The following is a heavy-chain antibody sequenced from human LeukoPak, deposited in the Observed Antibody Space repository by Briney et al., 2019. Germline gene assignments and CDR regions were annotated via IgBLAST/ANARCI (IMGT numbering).Heavy chain of an antibody. Sequence: PGGSLRLSCAASGFTFSSYWMHWARQAPGKGLVWVSRINSDGRSTNYADSVKGRFTISRDNSKNTLYLQMNSLRAEDTAVYYCAKGGLGCSGGSCYSSHFDYWGQGTLVTVSS. CDR3: AKGGLGCSGGSCYSSHFDY. CDR2: INSDGRST. J-gene: IGHJ4*02. CDR1: GFTFSSYW. D-gene: IGHD2-15*01. V-gene: IGHV3-74*01.